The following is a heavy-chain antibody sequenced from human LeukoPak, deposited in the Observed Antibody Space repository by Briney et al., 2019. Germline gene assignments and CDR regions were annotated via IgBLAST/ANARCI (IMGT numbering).Heavy chain of an antibody. CDR3: TTLGYSSATESSVYYYEPPKMMFDY. CDR1: GFTFSNAW. CDR2: IKSTPDGGTT. Sequence: GGSRRLYCVASGFTFSNAWMSWVRQAPGKGLEWVGRIKSTPDGGTTDYAAPVKGRFTISRDDSKNTLDLHMKHLKTEDTAVYYCTTLGYSSATESSVYYYEPPKMMFDYWGQGALVTVSS. V-gene: IGHV3-15*01. J-gene: IGHJ4*02. D-gene: IGHD3-22*01.